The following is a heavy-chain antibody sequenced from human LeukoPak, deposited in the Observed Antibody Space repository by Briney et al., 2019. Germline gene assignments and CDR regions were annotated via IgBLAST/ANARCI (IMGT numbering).Heavy chain of an antibody. CDR2: IYYCGST. Sequence: SQAVSLTRTVCGGFISRGYYYGSWIRQPPGKGLEWVGYIYYCGSTYYNPSLKSRVTISVDTSKNQFSLKLSSVTAADTAVYYCAIARYCSGGSCYHFDYWGQGTLVTVSS. CDR3: AIARYCSGGSCYHFDY. J-gene: IGHJ4*02. V-gene: IGHV4-30-4*01. CDR1: GGFISRGYYY. D-gene: IGHD2-15*01.